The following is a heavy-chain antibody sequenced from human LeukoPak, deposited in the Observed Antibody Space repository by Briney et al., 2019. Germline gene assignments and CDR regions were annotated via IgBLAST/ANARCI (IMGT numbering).Heavy chain of an antibody. J-gene: IGHJ2*01. CDR3: ARPGPRNDYGYFDL. V-gene: IGHV3-7*03. CDR1: GFTFSSYW. CDR2: IKQDGSEK. Sequence: GGSLRLSCAASGFTFSSYWMSWVRQAPGKGLEWVANIKQDGSEKYYVDSVKGRFTISRDNAKNSLYLQMNSLRAEDTAVYYCARPGPRNDYGYFDLWGRGTLVTVSS. D-gene: IGHD1-14*01.